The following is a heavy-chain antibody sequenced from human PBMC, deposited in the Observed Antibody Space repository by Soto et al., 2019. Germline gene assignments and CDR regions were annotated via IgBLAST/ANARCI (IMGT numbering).Heavy chain of an antibody. J-gene: IGHJ4*02. D-gene: IGHD1-26*01. CDR2: VHHDGNA. Sequence: SETLSLTCVVSGFGVRSTYFWGRIRQPPGKGLEWIGSVHHDGNAYYPPSVLGRVTISIDTANNHVSLSLRSVTAEDTATYYCGSFFGATSFDSWGQGILVTVYS. V-gene: IGHV4-38-2*01. CDR3: GSFFGATSFDS. CDR1: GFGVRSTYF.